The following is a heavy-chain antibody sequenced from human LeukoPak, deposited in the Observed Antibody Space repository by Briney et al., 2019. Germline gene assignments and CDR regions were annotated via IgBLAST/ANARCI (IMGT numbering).Heavy chain of an antibody. CDR2: THTSGST. J-gene: IGHJ4*02. V-gene: IGHV4-61*02. D-gene: IGHD3-10*01. CDR3: ARDRGYYGSGSYSDY. CDR1: GGSINSGSYY. Sequence: SETLSLTCTVSGGSINSGSYYWSWIRQPAGKGLEWIGRTHTSGSTNYNPSLKSRVSISIDTSKNQFSLKLSSVTAADTAVYYCARDRGYYGSGSYSDYWGQGTLVTVSS.